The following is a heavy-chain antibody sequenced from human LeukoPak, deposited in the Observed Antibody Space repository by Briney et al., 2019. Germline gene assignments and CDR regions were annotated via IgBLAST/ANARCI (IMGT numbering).Heavy chain of an antibody. CDR1: GFTFSSYE. J-gene: IGHJ4*02. CDR3: ARESRLRLGRSVDY. D-gene: IGHD5-12*01. V-gene: IGHV3-48*03. Sequence: GGSLRLSCAASGFTFSSYEMNWVRQAPGKGLEWVSYISSSGSTIYYADSVKGRFTISRDNAKNSLYLQMNSLRAEDTAVYYCARESRLRLGRSVDYWGQGTLVTVSS. CDR2: ISSSGSTI.